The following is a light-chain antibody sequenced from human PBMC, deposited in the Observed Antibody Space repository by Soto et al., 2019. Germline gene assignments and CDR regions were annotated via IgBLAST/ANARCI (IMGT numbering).Light chain of an antibody. J-gene: IGLJ3*02. Sequence: QSVLTQPPSASGTPGQRVTMSCSGSGSNIGPNYVYWFQQFPGTAPKLLISNNDQRPSGVPDRFSGSKSGTSASLDISGRRSEDEADYYCAAWDDSLSGRVFGRGTKRTVL. CDR2: NND. CDR1: GSNIGPNY. V-gene: IGLV1-47*02. CDR3: AAWDDSLSGRV.